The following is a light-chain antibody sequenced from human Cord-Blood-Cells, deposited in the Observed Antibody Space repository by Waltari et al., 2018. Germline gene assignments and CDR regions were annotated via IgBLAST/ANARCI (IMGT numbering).Light chain of an antibody. CDR2: DAS. J-gene: IGKJ2*01. CDR3: QQYNSYPYT. CDR1: RSISSW. Sequence: DIQMTQSTSTLSASVGDRVTINCRAGRSISSWLAWYQQKPGKAPKLLIYDASSLESGVPSRFSGSGSGTEFSLTICSLQPDDFATYDCQQYNSYPYTFGQGTKLDIK. V-gene: IGKV1-5*01.